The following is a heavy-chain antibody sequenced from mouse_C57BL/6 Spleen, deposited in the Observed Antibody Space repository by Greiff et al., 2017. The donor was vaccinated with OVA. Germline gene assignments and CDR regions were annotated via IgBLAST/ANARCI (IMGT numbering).Heavy chain of an antibody. Sequence: VQLQQSGAELVKPGASVKLSCKASGYTFTSYWMQWVKQRPGQGLEWIGEIDPSDSYTNYNQKFKGQATLTVDTSSSTAYLQLSSLTSEESADYYSERGGTTVVAPGDDWGQGTTVTVAS. CDR2: IDPSDSYT. D-gene: IGHD1-1*01. J-gene: IGHJ2*01. CDR3: ERGGTTVVAPGDD. V-gene: IGHV1-50*01. CDR1: GYTFTSYW.